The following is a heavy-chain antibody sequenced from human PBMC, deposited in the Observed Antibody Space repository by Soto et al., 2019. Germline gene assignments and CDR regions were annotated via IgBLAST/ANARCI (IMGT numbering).Heavy chain of an antibody. D-gene: IGHD3-22*01. CDR2: INPHSGGT. CDR1: GYTFTGYH. V-gene: IGHV1-2*02. J-gene: IGHJ3*01. Sequence: QVQLVQSGAEVKKPGASVKVSCKASGYTFTGYHMHWVRQAHGQGLEWMGWINPHSGGTNYAQKFQGRVTMIRETDVSIAFGGVSRLRVDETAGYVCASDRTSELSGSYDSANDSSYVWCQGTMVTVSS. CDR3: ASDRTSELSGSYDSANDSSYV.